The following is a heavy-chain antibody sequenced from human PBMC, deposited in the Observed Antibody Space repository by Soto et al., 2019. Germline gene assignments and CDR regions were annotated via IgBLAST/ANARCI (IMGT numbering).Heavy chain of an antibody. CDR3: ASLPSLYYFDY. J-gene: IGHJ4*02. CDR2: ISSSSYI. CDR1: GFTFSSYS. Sequence: EVQLVESGGGLVKPGGSLRLSCAASGFTFSSYSMNWVRQAPGKGLEWVSSISSSSYIYYADSVKGRFTISRDNAKNSLYLQMNSLRAEDTAVYYCASLPSLYYFDYWGQGTLVTVSS. V-gene: IGHV3-21*01.